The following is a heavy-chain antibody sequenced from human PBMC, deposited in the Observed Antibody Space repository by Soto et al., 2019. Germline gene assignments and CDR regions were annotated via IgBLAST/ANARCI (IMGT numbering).Heavy chain of an antibody. CDR3: ARQGHPAAGNDYYFAY. D-gene: IGHD6-13*01. CDR2: IYYSGST. J-gene: IGHJ4*02. Sequence: SETLSLTCTVSGGSISSSSYYWGWIRQPPGKGLEWIGSIYYSGSTYYNPSLKSRVTISVDTSKNQFSLKLSSVTAADTAVYYCARQGHPAAGNDYYFAYWSQGTLVTVSS. V-gene: IGHV4-39*01. CDR1: GGSISSSSYY.